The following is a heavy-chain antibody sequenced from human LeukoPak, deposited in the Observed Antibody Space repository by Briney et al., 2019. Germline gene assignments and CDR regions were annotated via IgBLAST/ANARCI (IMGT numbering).Heavy chain of an antibody. Sequence: ASETLSLTCTVSGGSISSSSYYWGWIRQPPGKGLEWIASIYHNGRTYYNASLKSRLSISVDTARNQFSLKLTSVTAADTAVYFCARDARNYGFWGQGRMVTVSS. D-gene: IGHD1-7*01. CDR2: IYHNGRT. V-gene: IGHV4-39*07. CDR1: GGSISSSSYY. CDR3: ARDARNYGF. J-gene: IGHJ3*01.